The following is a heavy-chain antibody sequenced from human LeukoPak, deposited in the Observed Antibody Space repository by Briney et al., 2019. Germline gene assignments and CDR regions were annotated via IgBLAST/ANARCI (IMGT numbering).Heavy chain of an antibody. CDR1: GGSISSYY. D-gene: IGHD1-26*01. V-gene: IGHV3-7*01. J-gene: IGHJ4*02. CDR2: IKQDGSEK. Sequence: KSSETLSLTCTVSGGSISSYYWSWIRQPAGKGLEWVANIKQDGSEKYYVDSVKGRFTISRDNAKNSLYLQMNSLRAEDTAVYYCVRSGYSGSYWGGYWGQGTLVTVSS. CDR3: VRSGYSGSYWGGY.